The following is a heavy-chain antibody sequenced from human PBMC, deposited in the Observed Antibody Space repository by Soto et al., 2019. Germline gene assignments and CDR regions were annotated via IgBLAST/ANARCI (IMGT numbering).Heavy chain of an antibody. D-gene: IGHD6-19*01. CDR2: IYSGGST. CDR3: LAPIAVGGGYYGMDV. J-gene: IGHJ6*02. CDR1: GFTVSSNY. Sequence: PGGSLRLSCAASGFTVSSNYMSWVRQAPGKGLEWVSVIYSGGSTYYADSVKGRFTISRDNSKNTLYLQMNSLRAEDTAVYYCLAPIAVGGGYYGMDVWGQGTTVTVSS. V-gene: IGHV3-53*01.